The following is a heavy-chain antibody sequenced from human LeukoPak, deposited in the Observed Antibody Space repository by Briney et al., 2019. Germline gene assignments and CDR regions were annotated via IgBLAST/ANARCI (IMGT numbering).Heavy chain of an antibody. CDR3: ARDDSSDQYFQH. CDR2: ISYDGSNK. Sequence: PGGSLRLSCAASGSTFSSYAMHWVRQAPGKGLEWVAVISYDGSNKYYADSVKGRFTISRDNSKNTLYLQMNSLRAEDTAVYYCARDDSSDQYFQHWGQGTLVTVSS. J-gene: IGHJ1*01. D-gene: IGHD3-22*01. CDR1: GSTFSSYA. V-gene: IGHV3-30-3*01.